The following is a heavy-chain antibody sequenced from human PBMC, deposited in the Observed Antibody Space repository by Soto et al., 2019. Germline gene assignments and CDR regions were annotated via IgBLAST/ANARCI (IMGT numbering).Heavy chain of an antibody. CDR1: GFTFSSYE. V-gene: IGHV3-48*03. CDR2: ISSSGSTI. CDR3: ARGHYYDSSGYYSPPAFDI. J-gene: IGHJ3*02. Sequence: GGSLRLSCAASGFTFSSYEMNWVRQAPGKGLEWVSYISSSGSTIYYADSVKGRFTIPRDNAKNSLYLQMNSLRAEDTAVYYCARGHYYDSSGYYSPPAFDIWGQGTMVTVSS. D-gene: IGHD3-22*01.